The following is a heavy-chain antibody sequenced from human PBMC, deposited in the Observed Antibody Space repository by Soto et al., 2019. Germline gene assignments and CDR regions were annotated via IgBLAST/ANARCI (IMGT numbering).Heavy chain of an antibody. J-gene: IGHJ4*02. CDR3: SPALNF. Sequence: EVQLVESGGGLVQPGGSLRLSCAASGFTFSSRWMDWVRQAPGKGLEWVANINQDGSEKHYLDSVKGRFTISSDNAKNSLYLQMNSLTAEDSALYYCSPALNFWGQGTLVTVSS. CDR2: INQDGSEK. D-gene: IGHD2-2*01. CDR1: GFTFSSRW. V-gene: IGHV3-7*01.